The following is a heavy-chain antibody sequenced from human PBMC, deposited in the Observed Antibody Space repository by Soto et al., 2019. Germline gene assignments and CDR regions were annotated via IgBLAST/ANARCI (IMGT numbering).Heavy chain of an antibody. CDR1: VGSCSAYY. D-gene: IGHD3-16*01. CDR3: ARGRFDFIWGTPAPYLDY. Sequence: SETLSLTCSVYVGSCSAYYWSWMCQPPGHGLEWIGEINHSGGTSYNPSLKSRVTISVDTSKSQFSLKLSSVTTADTAVYYCARGRFDFIWGTPAPYLDYWGQGALVTVSS. V-gene: IGHV4-34*01. CDR2: INHSGGT. J-gene: IGHJ4*02.